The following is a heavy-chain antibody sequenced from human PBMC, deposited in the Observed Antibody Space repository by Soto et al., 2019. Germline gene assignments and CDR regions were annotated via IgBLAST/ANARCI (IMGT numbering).Heavy chain of an antibody. D-gene: IGHD7-27*01. CDR3: ARDPKTSGGQHWAFNYFDS. CDR2: IPYDGTKK. J-gene: IGHJ4*02. Sequence: GGSLRLSCAASGFSFSISPMHWVRQAPGKGPEWVALIPYDGTKKFYADSVKGRFTISRDNSKSTLYLQVDSLRPEDAAVYYCARDPKTSGGQHWAFNYFDSWGQGTLVTVSS. V-gene: IGHV3-30-3*01. CDR1: GFSFSISP.